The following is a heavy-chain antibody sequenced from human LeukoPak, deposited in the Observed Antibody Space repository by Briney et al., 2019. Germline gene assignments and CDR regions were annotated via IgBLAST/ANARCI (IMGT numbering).Heavy chain of an antibody. CDR2: IYPGDSDT. J-gene: IGHJ4*02. CDR1: GYSFTSYW. D-gene: IGHD3-22*01. CDR3: ARSNDYYDSSGYYLPFDY. V-gene: IGHV5-51*01. Sequence: GESLKISCKGSGYSFTSYWIGWVRQVPGKGLEWIGIIYPGDSDTRYSPSFQGQVTISADKSISTAYLQWSSLKASDTAMYYCARSNDYYDSSGYYLPFDYWGQGTLVTVSS.